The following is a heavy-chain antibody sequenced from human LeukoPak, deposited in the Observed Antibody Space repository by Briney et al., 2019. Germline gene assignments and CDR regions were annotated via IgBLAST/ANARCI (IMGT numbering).Heavy chain of an antibody. Sequence: PSETLSLTCIVSGGSISSSSYYWGWVRQPPGKGLEWIGSMYFSGSTYYNAALKIRVTISVDTYKNQFSLKLSSVTAADTAVYYCARGVFDGSFDYWGQGTLVTVSS. CDR3: ARGVFDGSFDY. CDR1: GGSISSSSYY. CDR2: MYFSGST. D-gene: IGHD1-1*01. V-gene: IGHV4-39*07. J-gene: IGHJ4*02.